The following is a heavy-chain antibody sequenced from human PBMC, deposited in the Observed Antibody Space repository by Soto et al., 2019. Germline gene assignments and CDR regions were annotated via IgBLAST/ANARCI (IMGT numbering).Heavy chain of an antibody. CDR2: MKKDGSEK. V-gene: IGHV3-7*03. J-gene: IGHJ4*02. Sequence: SLRLSCAASGFTFADCWMSWVRQPPGKGLEWVAHMKKDGSEKYYVDSVKRRFTVSRDNTKNSLYLQMNSLRAEDTAVYYCAKLGSGYYTGLYFEYWGQGTLVTVSS. D-gene: IGHD3-3*01. CDR1: GFTFADCW. CDR3: AKLGSGYYTGLYFEY.